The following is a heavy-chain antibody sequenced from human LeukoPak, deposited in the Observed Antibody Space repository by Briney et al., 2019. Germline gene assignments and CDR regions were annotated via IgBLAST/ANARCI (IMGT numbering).Heavy chain of an antibody. V-gene: IGHV3-23*01. CDR1: GFTFSSYS. CDR2: ISGSDGST. D-gene: IGHD2-15*01. CDR3: AKDLLGYCSGGICPSPVWFDP. J-gene: IGHJ5*02. Sequence: GGSLRLSCADSGFTFSSYSMNWVRQAPGKGLEWVSVISGSDGSTYYADSVKGRFTISRDNSKNTLYLQMNSLIAEDAAVYYCAKDLLGYCSGGICPSPVWFDPWGQGTLVTVSS.